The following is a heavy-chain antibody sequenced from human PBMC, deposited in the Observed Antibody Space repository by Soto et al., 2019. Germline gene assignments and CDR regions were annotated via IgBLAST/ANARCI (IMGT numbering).Heavy chain of an antibody. J-gene: IGHJ6*02. Sequence: EVQLVESGGGLVQPGGSLRLSCAASGFTVSSNYMSWVRQAPGKGLEWVSVIYSGGSTYYAASVKGSFTISRDNSKNTLYLQMDLMGAAATAVYYCAIDLVRGMGVWGQGTTVTVSS. V-gene: IGHV3-66*01. CDR3: AIDLVRGMGV. CDR2: IYSGGST. D-gene: IGHD2-8*02. CDR1: GFTVSSNY.